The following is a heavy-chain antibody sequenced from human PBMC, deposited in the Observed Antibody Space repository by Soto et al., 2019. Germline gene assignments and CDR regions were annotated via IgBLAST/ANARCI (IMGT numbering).Heavy chain of an antibody. CDR3: ASNLFIWNDVPYYYYGMDV. CDR2: IIPIFGTA. CDR1: GGTFRSYA. V-gene: IGHV1-69*12. D-gene: IGHD1-1*01. J-gene: IGHJ6*02. Sequence: QVQLVQSGAEVKKPGSSVKVSCKASGGTFRSYAISWVRQAPGQGLEWMGGIIPIFGTANYAQKFQGRVTITADESTSTAYMQLSSLRSEDTAVYYCASNLFIWNDVPYYYYGMDVWGQGTTVIVSS.